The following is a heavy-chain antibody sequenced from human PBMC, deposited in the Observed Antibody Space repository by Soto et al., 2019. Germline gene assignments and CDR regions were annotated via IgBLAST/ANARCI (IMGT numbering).Heavy chain of an antibody. J-gene: IGHJ6*03. D-gene: IGHD4-17*01. CDR1: GFTFSSYG. V-gene: IGHV3-33*01. CDR3: ARDGVYGDFTNYYYYYMDV. CDR2: IWYDGSNK. Sequence: GGSLRLSCAASGFTFSSYGMHWVRQAPGKGLEWVAVIWYDGSNKYYADSVKGRFTISRDNSKNTLYLQMNSLRAEDTAVYYCARDGVYGDFTNYYYYYMDVWGKGTTVTVSS.